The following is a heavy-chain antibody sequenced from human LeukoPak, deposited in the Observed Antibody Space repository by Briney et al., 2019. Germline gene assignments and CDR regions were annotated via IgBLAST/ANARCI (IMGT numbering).Heavy chain of an antibody. CDR1: GGSISSYY. J-gene: IGHJ6*03. Sequence: SETLSLTCTVSGGSISSYYWSWIRQPAGKGLEWIGRIYTSGSTNYNPSLKSRVTMSVDTSKNQFSLKLSSVTAADTAVYYCARGPYSNYRNNYYYYMDVWGKGTTVTVSS. CDR3: ARGPYSNYRNNYYYYMDV. V-gene: IGHV4-4*07. D-gene: IGHD4-11*01. CDR2: IYTSGST.